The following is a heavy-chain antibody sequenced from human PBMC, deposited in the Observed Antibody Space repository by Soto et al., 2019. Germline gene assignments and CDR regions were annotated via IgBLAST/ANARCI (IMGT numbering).Heavy chain of an antibody. Sequence: PSETLSLTCTVSGGSISSGDYYWSGIRQPPGKGLEWIGYIYYSGSTYYNPSLKSRVTISVDTSKNQFSLKLSSVTAADTAVYYCARANILTGFDYWGQGTLITVS. CDR3: ARANILTGFDY. J-gene: IGHJ4*02. V-gene: IGHV4-30-4*01. CDR1: GGSISSGDYY. CDR2: IYYSGST. D-gene: IGHD3-9*01.